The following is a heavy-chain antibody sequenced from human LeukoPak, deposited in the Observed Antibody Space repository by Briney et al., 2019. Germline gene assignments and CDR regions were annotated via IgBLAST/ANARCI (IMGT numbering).Heavy chain of an antibody. V-gene: IGHV3-21*01. CDR1: GFTFSSYS. D-gene: IGHD6-6*01. CDR3: ARNPEYSSSSEDNDY. CDR2: ISSSSSYI. Sequence: TGGSLRLSCAASGFTFSSYSMNWVRQAPGKGLEWVSSISSSSSYIYYAESVKGRFTISRDNAKNSLYLQMNSLRAEDTAVYYCARNPEYSSSSEDNDYWGQGTLVTVSS. J-gene: IGHJ4*02.